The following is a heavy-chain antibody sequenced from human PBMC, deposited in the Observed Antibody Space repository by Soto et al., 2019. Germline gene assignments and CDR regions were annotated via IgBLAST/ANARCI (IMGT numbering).Heavy chain of an antibody. Sequence: ASVKVSCKASGYTFTSYSMHWVRQAPGQRLEWMGWINAGNGNTKYSQKLQGRVTITRDTSASTAYMELSSLRSEDTAVYYCARDPTYYYGSGLYGMYFWGQGTTVTVSS. J-gene: IGHJ6*02. CDR3: ARDPTYYYGSGLYGMYF. CDR1: GYTFTSYS. V-gene: IGHV1-3*01. D-gene: IGHD3-10*01. CDR2: INAGNGNT.